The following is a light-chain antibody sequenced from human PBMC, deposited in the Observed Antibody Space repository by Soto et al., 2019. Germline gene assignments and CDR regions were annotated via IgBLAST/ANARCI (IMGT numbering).Light chain of an antibody. CDR1: QGISSY. CDR3: QPYYSYPFF. CDR2: AAS. J-gene: IGKJ5*01. Sequence: AIRMTQSPSSFSASTGDRVTITCRASQGISSYLAWYQQKPGKAPKLLIYAASTLQSGVPSRFSGSRSGTDFTLPFGCLHSEDFATFYCQPYYSYPFFFGQQTRLEIK. V-gene: IGKV1-8*01.